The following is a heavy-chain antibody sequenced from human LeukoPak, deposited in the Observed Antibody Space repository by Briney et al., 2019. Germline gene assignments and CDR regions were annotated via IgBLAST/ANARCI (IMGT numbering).Heavy chain of an antibody. CDR1: GGSISSSNW. Sequence: PSETLSLTCAVSGGSISSSNWWSWVRQPPGKGLEWIGEMYHSGSTNYNPSFKSRVTISLDNSKNQFSLRLSSVTAADTAVYYCARGYDGSGYYYRNWYFDLWGRGTLVTVSS. D-gene: IGHD3-22*01. CDR2: MYHSGST. V-gene: IGHV4-4*02. J-gene: IGHJ2*01. CDR3: ARGYDGSGYYYRNWYFDL.